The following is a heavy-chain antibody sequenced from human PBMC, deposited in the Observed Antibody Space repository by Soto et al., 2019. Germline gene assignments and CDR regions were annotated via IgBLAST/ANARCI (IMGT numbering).Heavy chain of an antibody. D-gene: IGHD6-6*01. CDR2: IYPGDSDT. CDR3: ARLGMEWDSSSSPYYYYGMDV. Sequence: GESLKISCKGSGYSFTSYWIGWVRQMPGKGLEWMGIIYPGDSDTRYSPSFQGQVTISADKSISTAYLQWSSLKASDTAMYYCARLGMEWDSSSSPYYYYGMDVWGQGTTVTVSS. J-gene: IGHJ6*02. CDR1: GYSFTSYW. V-gene: IGHV5-51*01.